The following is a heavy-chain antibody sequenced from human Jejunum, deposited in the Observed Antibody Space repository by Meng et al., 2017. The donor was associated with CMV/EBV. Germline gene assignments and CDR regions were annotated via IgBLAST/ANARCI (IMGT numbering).Heavy chain of an antibody. V-gene: IGHV3-30-3*01. CDR2: ILGDGSIK. CDR3: ATGSTIAARLPSEH. J-gene: IGHJ1*01. Sequence: ASGFTFSRYVMHWVRQAPGKGLEWVAVILGDGSIKYYADSVKGRFTISRDNSQNTLYLQMDSLQPEDTAVYYCATGSTIAARLPSEHWGQGALVTVSS. D-gene: IGHD6-6*01. CDR1: GFTFSRYV.